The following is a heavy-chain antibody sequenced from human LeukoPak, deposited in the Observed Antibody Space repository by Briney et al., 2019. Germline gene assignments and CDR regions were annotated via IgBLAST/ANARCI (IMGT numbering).Heavy chain of an antibody. CDR2: ISSSSSYI. V-gene: IGHV3-21*01. Sequence: SGGSLRLSCAASGFTFSSYSMTWVRQAPGKGLEWVSSISSSSSYIYYADSVKGRFTISRDNAKNSLYLQMNSLRAEDTAVYYCARDLDAGHFDYWGQGTLVTVSS. CDR1: GFTFSSYS. CDR3: ARDLDAGHFDY. D-gene: IGHD1-1*01. J-gene: IGHJ4*02.